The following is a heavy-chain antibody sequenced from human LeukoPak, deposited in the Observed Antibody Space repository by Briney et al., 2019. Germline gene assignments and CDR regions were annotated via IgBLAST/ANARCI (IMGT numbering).Heavy chain of an antibody. CDR3: ARENCGGDCYTDY. CDR2: IYYSGST. D-gene: IGHD2-21*01. J-gene: IGHJ4*02. Sequence: SQTLSLTCTVSGGSISSGDYYWSWIRQPPGKGLEWIGYIYYSGSTYYNPSLKSRVTISVDTSKNQFSLKLSSVTAAGTAVYYCARENCGGDCYTDYWGQGTLVTVSS. V-gene: IGHV4-30-4*08. CDR1: GGSISSGDYY.